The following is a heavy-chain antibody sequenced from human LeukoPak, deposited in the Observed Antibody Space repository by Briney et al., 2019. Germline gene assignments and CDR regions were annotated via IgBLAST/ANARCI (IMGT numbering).Heavy chain of an antibody. CDR3: TTSTVPY. Sequence: PGGSLRLSCAASGFTFSNAWMSWVRQAPGKGLEWVGRIESKTDGGTTDYAAPVKGRFTISRDDSKNTLYLQMNSLKTEDTAVYYCTTSTVPYWGQGTLVTVSS. CDR1: GFTFSNAW. J-gene: IGHJ4*02. V-gene: IGHV3-15*04. D-gene: IGHD4-17*01. CDR2: IESKTDGGTT.